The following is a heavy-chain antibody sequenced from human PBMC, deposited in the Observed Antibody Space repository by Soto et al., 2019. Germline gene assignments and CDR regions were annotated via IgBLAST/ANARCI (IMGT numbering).Heavy chain of an antibody. V-gene: IGHV3-30*18. J-gene: IGHJ6*02. D-gene: IGHD1-7*01. CDR3: AKEDNWNYEPSYYYYGMDV. CDR2: ISYDGSNK. Sequence: GGSLRLSCAASGFTFSSYGMHWVRQAPGKGLEWVAFISYDGSNKYYADYVKGRFTISRDNSKNTLYLQRNSLRAEDTAVYYCAKEDNWNYEPSYYYYGMDVWGQGTTVTVSS. CDR1: GFTFSSYG.